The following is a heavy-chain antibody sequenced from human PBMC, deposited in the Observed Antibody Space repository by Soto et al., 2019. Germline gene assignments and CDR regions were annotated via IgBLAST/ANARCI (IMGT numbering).Heavy chain of an antibody. CDR3: ARVRPPGLYSSSWSRMDV. D-gene: IGHD6-13*01. J-gene: IGHJ6*02. Sequence: QVQLQESGPGLVKPSETLSLTCTVSGGSISSYYWSWIRQPPGKGLEWIGYIYYSGSTNYNPSLKSRVTISVDTSKNQFSLKLSSVTAADTAVYYCARVRPPGLYSSSWSRMDVWGQGTTVAVSS. CDR1: GGSISSYY. V-gene: IGHV4-59*01. CDR2: IYYSGST.